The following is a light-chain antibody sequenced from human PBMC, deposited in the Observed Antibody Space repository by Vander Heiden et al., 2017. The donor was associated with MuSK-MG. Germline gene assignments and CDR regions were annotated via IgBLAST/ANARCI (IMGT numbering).Light chain of an antibody. CDR3: GSYAGSYVV. V-gene: IGLV2-11*01. CDR2: DVS. J-gene: IGLJ2*01. CDR1: SSDVGGYNY. Sequence: QSALTQPLSVSGPPAQSVTISCTGTSSDVGGYNYVSWYQQHPGKAHKLMIDDVSKRPSGVPDRFSGSKSGNTASLTISGLQAEDEADYYCGSYAGSYVVFGGGTKLTVL.